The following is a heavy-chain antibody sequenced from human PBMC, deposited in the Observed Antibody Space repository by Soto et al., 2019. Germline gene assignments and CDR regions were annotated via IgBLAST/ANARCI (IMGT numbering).Heavy chain of an antibody. V-gene: IGHV1-24*01. CDR1: GYTLTALS. D-gene: IGHD3-22*01. CDR2: LDPEDGET. Sequence: ASVKVSFKVSGYTLTALSMHWLRQAPGKGLEWMGGLDPEDGETIYAQKFQGRVTMTEDTSTDTAYMELSSLRSEDTAVYYCATSYDSSGYPLRDWFDPWGQGTLVTVSS. J-gene: IGHJ5*02. CDR3: ATSYDSSGYPLRDWFDP.